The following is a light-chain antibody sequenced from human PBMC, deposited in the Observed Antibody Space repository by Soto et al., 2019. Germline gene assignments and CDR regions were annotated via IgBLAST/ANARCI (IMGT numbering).Light chain of an antibody. J-gene: IGKJ1*01. V-gene: IGKV1-8*01. Sequence: AIRMTQSPSSLSASTGDRVTITCRASQGISSYLAWYQQKPGKAPKLLIYAASTLQSGVPSRFSGSGSGTDFTLTTSCLQSEDFATYDCQQYYSYPRTFGKGTKVEIK. CDR3: QQYYSYPRT. CDR2: AAS. CDR1: QGISSY.